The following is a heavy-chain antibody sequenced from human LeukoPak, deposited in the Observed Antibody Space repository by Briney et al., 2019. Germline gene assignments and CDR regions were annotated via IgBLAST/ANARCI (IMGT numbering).Heavy chain of an antibody. J-gene: IGHJ4*02. CDR1: GFSFSRYW. Sequence: GGSLRLSCVASGFSFSRYWMSWVRQAPGKGLEWVANIKEDGSEKYYVDSVKGRFTISRDNAKNSVYLQMNSLRAEDTAVYYCAKRLTTGPYFFDYWGQGTLVTVSS. CDR3: AKRLTTGPYFFDY. D-gene: IGHD4-17*01. V-gene: IGHV3-7*03. CDR2: IKEDGSEK.